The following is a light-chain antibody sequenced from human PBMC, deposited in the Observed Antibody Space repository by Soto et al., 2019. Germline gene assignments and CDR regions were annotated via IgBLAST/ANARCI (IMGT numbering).Light chain of an antibody. Sequence: QSVLTQPPSASGTPGQRVTISCSGRFSNIGSNYVYWYQQLPGTAPKLLIFTNDQRTSGVPGRFSGSKSGTSASLAISGIRSEDEADYYCAVWDDSLRGWVFGGGTKLTVL. CDR2: TND. CDR1: FSNIGSNY. CDR3: AVWDDSLRGWV. V-gene: IGLV1-47*02. J-gene: IGLJ3*02.